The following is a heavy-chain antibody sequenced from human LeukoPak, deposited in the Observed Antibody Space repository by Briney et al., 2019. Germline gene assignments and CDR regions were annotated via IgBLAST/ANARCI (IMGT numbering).Heavy chain of an antibody. J-gene: IGHJ4*02. CDR2: ISYDGSNK. Sequence: GRSLRLSCAASGFTFSSYAMHWVRQAPGKGLEWVAVISYDGSNKYYADSVRGRFTISRDNSKNTLYLQMNSLRAEDTAVYYCARALVGTFGGQGTLVTVSS. CDR1: GFTFSSYA. D-gene: IGHD1-1*01. V-gene: IGHV3-30*04. CDR3: ARALVGTF.